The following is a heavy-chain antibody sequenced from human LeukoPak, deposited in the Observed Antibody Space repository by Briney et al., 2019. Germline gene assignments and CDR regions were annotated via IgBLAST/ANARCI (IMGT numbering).Heavy chain of an antibody. CDR2: ISSYSSYI. CDR3: ARDRSNGDYAFDY. CDR1: GFTFSNAW. Sequence: GGSLRLSCAASGFTFSNAWMSWVRQAPGKGLEWVSSISSYSSYIYYADSVKGRFTISRDNAKNPLYLQMNSLRAEDTAVYYCARDRSNGDYAFDYWGQGALVTVSS. V-gene: IGHV3-21*01. D-gene: IGHD4-17*01. J-gene: IGHJ4*02.